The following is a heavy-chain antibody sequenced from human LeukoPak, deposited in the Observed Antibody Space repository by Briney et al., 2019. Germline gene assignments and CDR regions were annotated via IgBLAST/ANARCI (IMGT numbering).Heavy chain of an antibody. V-gene: IGHV3-30*03. CDR3: AREVAMVLDSDYYYYYGMDV. D-gene: IGHD3/OR15-3a*01. J-gene: IGHJ6*02. CDR1: GFTFSSG. Sequence: HPGGSLRLSCAASGFTFSSGMHWVRQAPGKGLEWVAVISYDGNHKYYGDSVKGRFTISRDNSRNTLYLQMDSLKTEDAAVYYCAREVAMVLDSDYYYYYGMDVWGQGTTVTVSS. CDR2: ISYDGNHK.